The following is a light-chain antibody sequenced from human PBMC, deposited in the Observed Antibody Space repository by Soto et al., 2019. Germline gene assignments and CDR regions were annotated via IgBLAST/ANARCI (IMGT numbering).Light chain of an antibody. V-gene: IGLV2-8*01. CDR2: DVT. CDR1: KNDVGGYNY. Sequence: QSALTQPASVSASPGQSITISCTGTKNDVGGYNYVSWYQHHPGKAPKLMIFDVTKRPAGVPDRFSGSKSGNTASLTVSGLQADDEAAYYCSSYAGSGTYVVFGGGTKLTVL. CDR3: SSYAGSGTYVV. J-gene: IGLJ2*01.